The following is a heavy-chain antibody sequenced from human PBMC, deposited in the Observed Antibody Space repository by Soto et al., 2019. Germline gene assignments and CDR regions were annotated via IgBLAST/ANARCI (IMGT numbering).Heavy chain of an antibody. Sequence: GGPLRLSCEASGFTFRSHAMTWVRQTRGKGLEWVSALTSGGSSTYYADSVKGRFTISRDNSKNTLYLQMDRLRGEDSATYYCGGLRGIYSNSPGDLWGQGTVVTVSS. CDR1: GFTFRSHA. CDR3: GGLRGIYSNSPGDL. D-gene: IGHD2-2*01. CDR2: LTSGGSST. J-gene: IGHJ5*02. V-gene: IGHV3-23*01.